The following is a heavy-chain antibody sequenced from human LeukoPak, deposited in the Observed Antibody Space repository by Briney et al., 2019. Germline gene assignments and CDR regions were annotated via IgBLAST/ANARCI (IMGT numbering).Heavy chain of an antibody. D-gene: IGHD3-10*01. CDR1: GCTFTRYG. CDR2: ISGYSGNT. V-gene: IGHV1-18*01. CDR3: ARNGRGGSGSYFDY. J-gene: IGHJ4*02. Sequence: ASVKVSCKASGCTFTRYGFSWVRHAPGQGFEWIGWISGYSGNTNSAQKLQGRVTMTTDTSTSTVYMELRSLRSDDTAVYYCARNGRGGSGSYFDYWGQGTLVTVSS.